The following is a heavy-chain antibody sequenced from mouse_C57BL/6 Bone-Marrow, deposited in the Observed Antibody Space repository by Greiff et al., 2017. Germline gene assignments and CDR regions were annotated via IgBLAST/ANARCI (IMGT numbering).Heavy chain of an antibody. CDR1: GYSITSGYY. CDR2: ISYDGSN. CDR3: AREGYYYGSRRTLYAMDY. J-gene: IGHJ4*01. D-gene: IGHD1-1*01. Sequence: EVQLVESGPGLVKPSQSLSLTCSVTGYSITSGYYWNWIRQFPGNKLEWMGYISYDGSNNYNPSLKNRISITRDTSKNQFFLKLNSVTTEDTATYYCAREGYYYGSRRTLYAMDYWGQGTSVTVSS. V-gene: IGHV3-6*01.